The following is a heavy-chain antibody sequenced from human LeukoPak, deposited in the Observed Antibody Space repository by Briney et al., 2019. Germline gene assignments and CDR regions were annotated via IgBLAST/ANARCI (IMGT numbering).Heavy chain of an antibody. D-gene: IGHD3-22*01. V-gene: IGHV3-53*01. CDR3: AKAYYYDSSGYYPAPFDY. Sequence: GGSLRLSCAASGFTVSSTYMSWVRQAPGKGLEWVSVIYNGGNKYYIDSVKGRFTISRDNSKNTLYLQMNSLRAEDTAVYYCAKAYYYDSSGYYPAPFDYWGQGTLVTVSS. CDR2: IYNGGNK. J-gene: IGHJ4*02. CDR1: GFTVSSTY.